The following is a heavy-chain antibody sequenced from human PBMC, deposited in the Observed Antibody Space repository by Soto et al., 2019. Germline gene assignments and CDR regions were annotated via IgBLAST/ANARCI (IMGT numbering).Heavy chain of an antibody. J-gene: IGHJ4*02. CDR2: ITGNGGT. CDR1: GFTFSIYA. V-gene: IGHV3-23*01. Sequence: PGGSLRLSCAASGFTFSIYAMSWVRQAPGKGLEWVSTITGNGGTSYADFVRGRFTISRDNSKNTLYLQMNSLRAEDTAVYYCAKDAPGSGWLSDYWGQGTIVTVYS. D-gene: IGHD3-22*01. CDR3: AKDAPGSGWLSDY.